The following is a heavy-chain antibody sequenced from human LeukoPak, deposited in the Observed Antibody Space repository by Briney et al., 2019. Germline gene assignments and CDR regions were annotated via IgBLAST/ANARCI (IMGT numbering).Heavy chain of an antibody. Sequence: SETLSLTCTVSGGSISSGGYYWSWIRQPPGKGLEWIGYIYHSGSTYYNPSLKSRVTISVDRSKNQFSLKLSSVTAADTAVYYCARDPGKRVTKVRGVHWGQGTLVTVSS. CDR1: GGSISSGGYY. V-gene: IGHV4-30-2*01. D-gene: IGHD3-10*01. J-gene: IGHJ4*02. CDR3: ARDPGKRVTKVRGVH. CDR2: IYHSGST.